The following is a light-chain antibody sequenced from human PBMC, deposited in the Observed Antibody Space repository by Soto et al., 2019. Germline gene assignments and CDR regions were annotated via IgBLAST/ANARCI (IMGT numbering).Light chain of an antibody. CDR2: GAS. CDR3: QQTYTTPRT. J-gene: IGKJ1*01. V-gene: IGKV1-39*01. CDR1: QSITIY. Sequence: IPMTPSPSSLSASVGDRVTITCRASQSITIYLNWYQQKPGEAPNLLIFGASTLQSGVPSRFSGSGSGTDFTFTISSLLPEDFATYYCQQTYTTPRTFGQGTKVDIK.